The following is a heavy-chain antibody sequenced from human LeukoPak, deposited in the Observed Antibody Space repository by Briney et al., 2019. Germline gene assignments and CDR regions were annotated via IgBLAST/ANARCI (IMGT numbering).Heavy chain of an antibody. D-gene: IGHD6-19*01. CDR3: AKPAGIAVAGRVGAFDY. CDR1: GFTFSSYW. Sequence: PGGSLRLSCAASGFTFSSYWMSWVRQAPGKGLEWVSAIDGGKTYFEDSVKGRFTISRDNSKNTLYLQMNSLRAEDTAVYYCAKPAGIAVAGRVGAFDYWGQGTLVTVSS. V-gene: IGHV3-23*01. J-gene: IGHJ4*02. CDR2: IDGGKT.